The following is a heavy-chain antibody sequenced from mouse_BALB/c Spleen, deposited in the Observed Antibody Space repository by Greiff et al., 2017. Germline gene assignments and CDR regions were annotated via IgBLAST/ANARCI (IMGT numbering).Heavy chain of an antibody. CDR1: GFNINDTY. CDR3: ARDGDDRSAMDY. D-gene: IGHD2-2*01. Sequence: VQLKESGAELVKPGASVTLSCTASGFNINDTYMHWVKQRPEQGLEWIGRIDPANGNTKYDPKFQGKATITADTSSNTAYQQHSSLTSEDTAVYYCARDGDDRSAMDYWGQGTSVTVSS. CDR2: IDPANGNT. J-gene: IGHJ4*01. V-gene: IGHV14-3*02.